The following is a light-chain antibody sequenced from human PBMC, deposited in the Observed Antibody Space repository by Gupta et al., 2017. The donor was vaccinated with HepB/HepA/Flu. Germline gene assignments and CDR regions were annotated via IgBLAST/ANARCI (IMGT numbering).Light chain of an antibody. CDR3: SSYTKSGTLV. V-gene: IGLV2-14*03. CDR2: DVT. CDR1: SSDIGAWAY. Sequence: QSALTQPASVSGSPGRSLTLSCTGTSSDIGAWAYVSWYQQHPGKAPKLLISDVTNRPSGVSSRFSCSKSDNTAPLTSYGLQAEDEADYYCSSYTKSGTLVFGGGTKLTVL. J-gene: IGLJ3*02.